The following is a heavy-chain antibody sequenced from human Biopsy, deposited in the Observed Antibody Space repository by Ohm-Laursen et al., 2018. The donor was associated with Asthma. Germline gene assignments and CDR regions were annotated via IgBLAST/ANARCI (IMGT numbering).Heavy chain of an antibody. CDR3: ARCQVGYSSGWSLLLKKIYYSGMDV. V-gene: IGHV1-69*01. J-gene: IGHJ6*02. CDR2: IMTVFGTT. CDR1: GGTFSNFA. Sequence: SSVKVSCKAPGGTFSNFAISWVRQAPGQRLEWLGGIMTVFGTTNYAQKFQGRVTITADESTSTAYMEVTSLRSGDTAIYYCARCQVGYSSGWSLLLKKIYYSGMDVWGQGTAVTVSS. D-gene: IGHD6-19*01.